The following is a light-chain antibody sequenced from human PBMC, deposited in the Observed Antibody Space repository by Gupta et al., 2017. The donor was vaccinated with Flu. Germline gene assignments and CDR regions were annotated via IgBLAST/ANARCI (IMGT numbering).Light chain of an antibody. Sequence: DIQMTQSPSSLSASIGDRVTITCRASQSISSSLSWYQQRPGKAPELLIYAASTLQSGVPSRFSGSGSGTDFTLTISKLQPEDFASYYCQQNYSPPLAFGQGTKVEIK. CDR3: QQNYSPPLA. CDR1: QSISSS. J-gene: IGKJ1*01. CDR2: AAS. V-gene: IGKV1-39*01.